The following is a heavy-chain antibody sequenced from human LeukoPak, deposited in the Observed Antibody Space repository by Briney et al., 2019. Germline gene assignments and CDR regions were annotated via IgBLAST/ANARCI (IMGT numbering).Heavy chain of an antibody. CDR2: IYYSGST. Sequence: SETLSLTCTVSGGSISSYYWSWIRQPPGKGLEWIGYIYYSGSTNYNPSLKSRVTISVDTSKNQFSLKLSSVTAADTAVYYCARMTAIAAEEFDIWGQGTMVTVSS. CDR1: GGSISSYY. CDR3: ARMTAIAAEEFDI. J-gene: IGHJ3*02. V-gene: IGHV4-59*01. D-gene: IGHD6-13*01.